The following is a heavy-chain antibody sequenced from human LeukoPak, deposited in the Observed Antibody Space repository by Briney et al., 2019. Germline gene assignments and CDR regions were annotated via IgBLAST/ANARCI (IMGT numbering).Heavy chain of an antibody. CDR2: IYRGGST. CDR1: GFTVSWNY. Sequence: GGSLRLSCAASGFTVSWNYMNWVRQAPGKGLEWVSVIYRGGSTFYADSVKGRFTISRDNSKNTLSLQMNSLRVEDTGVYYCARDLPTATTGIIYNYSGMDVWGQGNTVTVSS. CDR3: ARDLPTATTGIIYNYSGMDV. J-gene: IGHJ6*02. V-gene: IGHV3-66*02. D-gene: IGHD4-17*01.